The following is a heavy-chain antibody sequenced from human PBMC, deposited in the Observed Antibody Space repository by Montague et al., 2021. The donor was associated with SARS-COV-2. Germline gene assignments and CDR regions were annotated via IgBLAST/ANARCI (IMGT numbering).Heavy chain of an antibody. V-gene: IGHV1-18*01. CDR1: GYTFTSYG. CDR2: ISAYNGNT. J-gene: IGHJ6*02. Sequence: SVKVSCKASGYTFTSYGISWVRQAPGQGLEWMGWISAYNGNTNYAQKLQGRVTMTTDTSTSTAYMELRSLRSDDTAVYYCVGILTCYYGMDVWGQGTTVSVSS. D-gene: IGHD3-9*01. CDR3: VGILTCYYGMDV.